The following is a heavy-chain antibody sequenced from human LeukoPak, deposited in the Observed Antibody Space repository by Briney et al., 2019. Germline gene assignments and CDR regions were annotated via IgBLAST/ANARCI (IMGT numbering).Heavy chain of an antibody. V-gene: IGHV3-23*01. J-gene: IGHJ5*02. D-gene: IGHD2-15*01. CDR2: ISGSGCRT. CDR1: GFTFSSYA. Sequence: PGGSLRLSCGASGFTFSSYAMSWVRQAPGKGLEWVSAISGSGCRTYYADSVKGRLTISRDNSKNTLYLKKNSLRAEDTAVDYCAKAPLGYCSGGSCHNWFAPWGQGTLVTVSS. CDR3: AKAPLGYCSGGSCHNWFAP.